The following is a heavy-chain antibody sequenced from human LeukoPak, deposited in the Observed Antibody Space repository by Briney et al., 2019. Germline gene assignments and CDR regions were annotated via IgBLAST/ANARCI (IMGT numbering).Heavy chain of an antibody. CDR2: IHDRGST. CDR1: GGFTRNYY. J-gene: IGHJ5*02. CDR3: ARGDYDGWFDP. Sequence: ASETLSLTCTVSGGFTRNYYWTWIRQPPGKGLEWIGFIHDRGSTNYNPSLKSRVTISVDTSRKQFSLKLSSVTPADTAVYFCARGDYDGWFDPWGQGTLVTVSS. V-gene: IGHV4-59*01. D-gene: IGHD4-23*01.